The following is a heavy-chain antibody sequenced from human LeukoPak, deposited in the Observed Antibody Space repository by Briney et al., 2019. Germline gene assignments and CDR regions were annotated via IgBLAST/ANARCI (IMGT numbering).Heavy chain of an antibody. CDR2: ISGSGGST. Sequence: GGSLRLSCAASGFTFSSYAMSWVRQAPGKGLEWVSAISGSGGSTYYADSVKGRFTISRDNSKNTLYLQMNSLGAEDTAVYYCTKDGGMRSYYYDSSGYSVDYWGQGTLVTVSS. V-gene: IGHV3-23*01. CDR3: TKDGGMRSYYYDSSGYSVDY. D-gene: IGHD3-22*01. CDR1: GFTFSSYA. J-gene: IGHJ4*02.